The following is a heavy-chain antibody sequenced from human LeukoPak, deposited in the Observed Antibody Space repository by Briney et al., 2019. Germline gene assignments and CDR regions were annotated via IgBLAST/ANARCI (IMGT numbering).Heavy chain of an antibody. V-gene: IGHV1-8*02. CDR3: ARGRKYYYARAFDI. CDR2: MNPNSGNT. D-gene: IGHD3-22*01. CDR1: GYTFTGYY. Sequence: ASVKVSCKASGYTFTGYYMHWVRQAPGQGLEWMGWMNPNSGNTGYAQKFQGRVTMTRNTSMSTAYMELSSLRSEDTAVYYCARGRKYYYARAFDIWGKGTTVTVSS. J-gene: IGHJ6*04.